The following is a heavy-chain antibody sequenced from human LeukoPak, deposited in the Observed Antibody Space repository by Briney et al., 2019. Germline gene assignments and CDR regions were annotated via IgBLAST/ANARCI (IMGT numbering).Heavy chain of an antibody. CDR1: GFTVSSNY. D-gene: IGHD6-6*01. Sequence: PGGSLRLSCAASGFTVSSNYMSWVRQAPGKGLEWVSVIYSGGSTYYADSVKGRFAISRDNAKDSLYPQMNSLRAEDTAVYHCARVIAARPARRTYYYMDVWGKGTTVTVSS. CDR2: IYSGGST. V-gene: IGHV3-53*01. J-gene: IGHJ6*03. CDR3: ARVIAARPARRTYYYMDV.